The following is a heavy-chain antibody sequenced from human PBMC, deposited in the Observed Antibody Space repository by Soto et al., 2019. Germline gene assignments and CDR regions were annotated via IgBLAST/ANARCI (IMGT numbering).Heavy chain of an antibody. CDR2: TMAVLGTA. J-gene: IGHJ3*02. CDR3: ARGHSPKRFGAAIPPNDAFYK. V-gene: IGHV1-69*10. CDR1: VGTFGAFA. Sequence: SGKCSCNASVGTFGAFALNRERQAPGQGPEWSGGTMAVLGTANYAQRFQGRVTFTSDLSTGTAYMECSSRRSEDTAVYYCARGHSPKRFGAAIPPNDAFYKWSKGTMVT. D-gene: IGHD3-3*01.